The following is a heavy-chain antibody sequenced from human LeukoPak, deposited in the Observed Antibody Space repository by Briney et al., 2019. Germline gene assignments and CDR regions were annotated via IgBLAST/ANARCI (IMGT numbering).Heavy chain of an antibody. CDR2: IYYSGST. J-gene: IGHJ5*02. Sequence: PSETLSLTCTVSGGAISSGGYYWSSIRQHPGKGLEWIGYIYYSGSTYYNPSLKSRVTISVDTSKNQFSLKLSSVTAADTAVYYCARSRGRLLWFGELRPWGQGTLVTVSS. CDR1: GGAISSGGYY. CDR3: ARSRGRLLWFGELRP. V-gene: IGHV4-31*03. D-gene: IGHD3-10*01.